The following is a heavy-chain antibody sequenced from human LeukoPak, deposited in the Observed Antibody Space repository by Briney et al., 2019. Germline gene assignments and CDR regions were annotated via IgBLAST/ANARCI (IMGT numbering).Heavy chain of an antibody. CDR2: INHSGST. CDR3: AKSNGYGLVDI. Sequence: PSETLSLTCAVYGGSFSGHYWRWIRQPPGKGLEWIGEINHSGSTNYNPSLKSRVIISVDTSKNQFSLKLSSVTAADTAVYYCAKSNGYGLVDIWGQGTMVTVSS. V-gene: IGHV4-34*01. CDR1: GGSFSGHY. D-gene: IGHD3-10*01. J-gene: IGHJ3*02.